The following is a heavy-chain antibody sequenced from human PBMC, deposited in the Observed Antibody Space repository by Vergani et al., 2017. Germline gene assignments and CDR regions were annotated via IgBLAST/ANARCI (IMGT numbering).Heavy chain of an antibody. D-gene: IGHD3-22*01. Sequence: EVQLVESGGGLVQPGGSLRLSCAASGFTFSSYSMNWVRQAPGKGLEWVSYISSSSSTIYYADSVKGRFTISRDNAKNSLYLQMNSLRAEDTAVYYCAREEEDYYDSSGYYHPLGWFDPWGQGTLVTVSS. J-gene: IGHJ5*02. CDR1: GFTFSSYS. V-gene: IGHV3-48*01. CDR2: ISSSSSTI. CDR3: AREEEDYYDSSGYYHPLGWFDP.